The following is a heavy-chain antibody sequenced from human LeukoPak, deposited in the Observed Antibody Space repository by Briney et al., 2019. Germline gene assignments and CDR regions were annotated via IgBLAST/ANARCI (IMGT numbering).Heavy chain of an antibody. D-gene: IGHD3-10*01. V-gene: IGHV1-8*01. CDR1: GYTFTSYD. CDR3: ARGRGFGELWYSDY. CDR2: MNPNSGNT. Sequence: ASVKVSCKASGYTFTSYDINWVRQATGRGLEWMGWMNPNSGNTGYAQKFQGRVTMTRNTSISTAYMELSSLRSEDTAVYYCARGRGFGELWYSDYWGQGTLVTVSS. J-gene: IGHJ4*02.